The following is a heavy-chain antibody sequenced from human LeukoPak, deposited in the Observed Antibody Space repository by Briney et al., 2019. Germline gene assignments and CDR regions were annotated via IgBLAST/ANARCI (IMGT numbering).Heavy chain of an antibody. CDR1: GGSFSGYY. Sequence: PSETLSLTCAVDGGSFSGYYWSWIRQPPGEGREWIGEINHSGSTNYNPSLKSRVTISVDTSKNQFSLKLSSVTAADTAVYYCASNDPITMVRGVVALDYWGQGTLVTVSS. CDR2: INHSGST. CDR3: ASNDPITMVRGVVALDY. J-gene: IGHJ4*02. V-gene: IGHV4-34*01. D-gene: IGHD3-10*01.